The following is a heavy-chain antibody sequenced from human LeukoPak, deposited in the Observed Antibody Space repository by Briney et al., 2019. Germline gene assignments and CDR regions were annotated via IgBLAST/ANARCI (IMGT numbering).Heavy chain of an antibody. Sequence: PGGSLRLSCAASGFTFSSSGMNWVRQAPGKGLEWVSYISSSGSTIYYADSVKGRFTISRDNAKNSLYLQMNSLRAEDTAVYYCAELGITMIGGVWGKGTTVTISS. V-gene: IGHV3-48*04. CDR3: AELGITMIGGV. D-gene: IGHD3-10*02. CDR2: ISSSGSTI. CDR1: GFTFSSSG. J-gene: IGHJ6*04.